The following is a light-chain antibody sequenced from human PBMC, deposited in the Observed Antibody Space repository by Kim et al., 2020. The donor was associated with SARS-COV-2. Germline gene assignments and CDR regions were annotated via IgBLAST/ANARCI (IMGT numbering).Light chain of an antibody. Sequence: LSPGERATIACRASQSVSSSYLTWYQQQPGQAPRLLIYAATSRATGIPDRFSGSGDATDFTLTISRLEPEDVAVYYCQQYGSSTYTFGEETKLEI. CDR3: QQYGSSTYT. CDR2: AAT. J-gene: IGKJ2*01. CDR1: QSVSSSY. V-gene: IGKV3-20*01.